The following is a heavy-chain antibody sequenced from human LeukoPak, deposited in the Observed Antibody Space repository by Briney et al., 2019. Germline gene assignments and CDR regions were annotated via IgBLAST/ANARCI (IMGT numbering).Heavy chain of an antibody. V-gene: IGHV3-21*01. CDR2: ITSSSSYI. D-gene: IGHD4-11*01. J-gene: IGHJ4*02. CDR3: VRLYDDYTNGHFDS. Sequence: GGSLRLSCAASGFTFSSYSMNWVRQDPGKGQEWVSSITSSSSYIYYADSVKGRFTISRHNAKNSLYLQLNSLRAEDTAVYYCVRLYDDYTNGHFDSWGQGTLVTVSS. CDR1: GFTFSSYS.